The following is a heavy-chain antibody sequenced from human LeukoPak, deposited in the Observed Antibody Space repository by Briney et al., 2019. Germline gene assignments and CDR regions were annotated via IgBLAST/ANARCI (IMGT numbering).Heavy chain of an antibody. CDR2: IIPIFGTA. Sequence: ASVKVSCKASGGTFSSYAISWVRQAPGQGLEWMGGIIPIFGTANYAQKFQGRVTITADESTSTAYMELSSLRAEDTAVYYCAKPNYYDSSGWSGLLGIWGQGTLVTVSS. CDR1: GGTFSSYA. J-gene: IGHJ4*02. CDR3: AKPNYYDSSGWSGLLGI. D-gene: IGHD3-22*01. V-gene: IGHV1-69*13.